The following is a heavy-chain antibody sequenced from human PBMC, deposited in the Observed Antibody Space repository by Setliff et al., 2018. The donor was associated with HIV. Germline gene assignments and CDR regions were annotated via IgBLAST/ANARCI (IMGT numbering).Heavy chain of an antibody. D-gene: IGHD3-22*01. J-gene: IGHJ5*02. Sequence: PSETLSLTCSVSGGSIDNNKYYWTWIRQPPGKGLEWTGSIYHTGRTYYNRSLESRLTISIDMSKNQFSLKLTSVTAADTAMYYCASRIYYYDESRVLREEGFVPWGQGTLVTVSS. CDR3: ASRIYYYDESRVLREEGFVP. CDR1: GGSIDNNKYY. CDR2: IYHTGRT. V-gene: IGHV4-39*01.